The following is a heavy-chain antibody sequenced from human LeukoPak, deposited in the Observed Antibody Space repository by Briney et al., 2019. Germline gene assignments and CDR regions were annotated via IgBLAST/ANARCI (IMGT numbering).Heavy chain of an antibody. Sequence: SVKVSCKASGFTFTSSAVQWVRQARGQRLEWIGWNVVGSGNTNYAQKFQERVTITRDMSTSTAYMELSSLRSEDTAVYYCAAPKYSSSWYRGIDYYYYGMDVWGQGTTVTVSS. J-gene: IGHJ6*02. CDR2: NVVGSGNT. D-gene: IGHD6-13*01. V-gene: IGHV1-58*01. CDR3: AAPKYSSSWYRGIDYYYYGMDV. CDR1: GFTFTSSA.